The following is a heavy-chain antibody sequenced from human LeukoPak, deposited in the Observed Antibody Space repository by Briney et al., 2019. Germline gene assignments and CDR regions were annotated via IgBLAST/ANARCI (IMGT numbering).Heavy chain of an antibody. CDR1: EYSFSTYW. J-gene: IGHJ4*02. CDR2: IYPDDSDT. CDR3: VSAHDYYDSSSSWNFDY. V-gene: IGHV5-51*01. Sequence: GESLKISCQGSEYSFSTYWITWVRQMPGKGLEWMGTIYPDDSDTRYSPSFQGQVTISADKSISTAYLEWSSLKASDTAMYYCVSAHDYYDSSSSWNFDYWGQGTLVTVSS. D-gene: IGHD3-22*01.